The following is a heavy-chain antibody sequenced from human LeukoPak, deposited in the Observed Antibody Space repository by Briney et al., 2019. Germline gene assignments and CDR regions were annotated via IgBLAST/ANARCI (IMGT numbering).Heavy chain of an antibody. CDR3: AREGSRRGSGWYPY. CDR2: INAGNGNT. CDR1: GYTFTSYA. J-gene: IGHJ4*02. V-gene: IGHV1-3*01. Sequence: GASVKVSCKASGYTFTSYAMHWVRQAPGQRLEWMGWINAGNGNTKYSQKFQGRVTITRDTSASTAYMERSSLRSEDTAVYYCAREGSRRGSGWYPYWGQGTLVTVSS. D-gene: IGHD6-19*01.